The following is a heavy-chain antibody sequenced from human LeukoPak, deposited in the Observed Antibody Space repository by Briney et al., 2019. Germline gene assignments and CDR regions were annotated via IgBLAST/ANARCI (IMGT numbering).Heavy chain of an antibody. CDR1: GYIFTGYY. CDR2: INPSSDTT. V-gene: IGHV1-2*02. Sequence: ASVKVSCKASGYIFTGYYINWVRQAPGQGLEWMGWINPSSDTTNYAQKFQGRVTMTRDTSISTAYMELSRLKSDDTAIYYCARVYRSGSIYGQGYFDNWGQGTLVTVSS. J-gene: IGHJ4*02. D-gene: IGHD3-3*02. CDR3: ARVYRSGSIYGQGYFDN.